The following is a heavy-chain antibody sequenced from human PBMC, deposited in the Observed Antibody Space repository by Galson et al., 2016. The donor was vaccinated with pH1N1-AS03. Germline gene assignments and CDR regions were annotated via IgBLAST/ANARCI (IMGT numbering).Heavy chain of an antibody. CDR3: ARGEEKSGWYSGFVY. CDR2: ISSSGKTI. D-gene: IGHD6-19*01. Sequence: SLRLSCAVSGFTFSDYYMSWFRQAPGEGLEWISYISSSGKTIHYADSVKGRFIISRDNVKNSLLLQMNRLRAEDTAVYYGARGEEKSGWYSGFVYWGQGTLAIVSS. J-gene: IGHJ4*02. CDR1: GFTFSDYY. V-gene: IGHV3-11*01.